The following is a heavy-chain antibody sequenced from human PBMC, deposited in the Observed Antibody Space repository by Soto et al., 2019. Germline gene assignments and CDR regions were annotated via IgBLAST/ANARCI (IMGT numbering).Heavy chain of an antibody. J-gene: IGHJ6*02. Sequence: QVQLVESGGGVVQPGRSLRLSCAASGFTFSSYAMHWVRQAPGKGLEWVAVISYDGSNKYYADSVKGRFTISRDNSKNTLYLQMNSLRAEDTAVYYCPRDRGSGYYYYGMYVWGQGTTVTVSS. D-gene: IGHD3-10*01. CDR2: ISYDGSNK. CDR3: PRDRGSGYYYYGMYV. V-gene: IGHV3-30-3*01. CDR1: GFTFSSYA.